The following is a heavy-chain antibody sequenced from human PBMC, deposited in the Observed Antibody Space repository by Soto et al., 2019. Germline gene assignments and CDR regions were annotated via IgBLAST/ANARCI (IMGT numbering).Heavy chain of an antibody. CDR3: AKAISGYNAPLDH. CDR1: GGSISSYY. CDR2: IYYSGST. Sequence: SETLSLTCTVSGGSISSYYWSWIRQPPGKGLEWIGYIYYSGSTNYNPSLKGRFTISRDNSKNMLYVEMNSLRAEDTAVYYCAKAISGYNAPLDHWGQGTRVTVSS. D-gene: IGHD1-20*01. V-gene: IGHV4-59*12. J-gene: IGHJ4*02.